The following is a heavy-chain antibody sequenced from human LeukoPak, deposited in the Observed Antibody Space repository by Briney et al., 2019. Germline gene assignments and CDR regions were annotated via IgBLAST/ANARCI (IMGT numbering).Heavy chain of an antibody. J-gene: IGHJ4*02. D-gene: IGHD2-2*02. CDR2: INPNSGGT. V-gene: IGHV1-2*02. CDR3: ARVCSSTSCYIVY. Sequence: ASVKVSCKASGYTFTGYYMHWVRQAPGQGLEWMGWINPNSGGTNYAQKFQGRVTMTRDTSISTAYMELSRLRSDDTAVYYCARVCSSTSCYIVYWGQGTLVTVSS. CDR1: GYTFTGYY.